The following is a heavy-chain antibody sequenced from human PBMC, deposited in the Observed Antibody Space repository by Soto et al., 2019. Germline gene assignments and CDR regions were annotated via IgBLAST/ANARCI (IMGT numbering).Heavy chain of an antibody. CDR3: ARGASDYDFWSGRADY. CDR2: IWYDGSNK. CDR1: GFTFSSYG. D-gene: IGHD3-3*01. V-gene: IGHV3-33*01. Sequence: QVQLVESGGGVVQPGRSLRLSCAASGFTFSSYGMHWVRQAPGKGLEWVAVIWYDGSNKYYADSVKGRFTISRDNSKNTLYLQMNSLGAEDTAVYYCARGASDYDFWSGRADYWGQGTLVTVSS. J-gene: IGHJ4*02.